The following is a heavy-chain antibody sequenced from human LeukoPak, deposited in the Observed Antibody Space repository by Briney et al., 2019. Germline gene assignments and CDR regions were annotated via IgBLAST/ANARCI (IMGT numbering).Heavy chain of an antibody. J-gene: IGHJ4*02. D-gene: IGHD1-26*01. Sequence: GGSLRLSCGGSGFTFRSYAMSWVRQSPMKGLEWVSAISDSGDGTYYSDSVKARFTISRDNSKNTLYLQMNSLRAEDTAVYYCAKDGMMELWELLYYFDYWGQGTLVTVSS. CDR2: ISDSGDGT. CDR3: AKDGMMELWELLYYFDY. V-gene: IGHV3-23*01. CDR1: GFTFRSYA.